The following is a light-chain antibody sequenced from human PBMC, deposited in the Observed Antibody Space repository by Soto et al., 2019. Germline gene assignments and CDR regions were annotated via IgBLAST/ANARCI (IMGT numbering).Light chain of an antibody. CDR2: DTS. CDR1: QSVSSY. J-gene: IGKJ4*01. V-gene: IGKV3-11*01. Sequence: EIVLTQSPATLSLSPGERATLSCRASQSVSSYLAWYQQKPGQAPRLLIYDTSNGATGIPARFSGSGSGTDFTLTISSLEPEDFAVYYCQQRSKWPLTFGGGTKVEIK. CDR3: QQRSKWPLT.